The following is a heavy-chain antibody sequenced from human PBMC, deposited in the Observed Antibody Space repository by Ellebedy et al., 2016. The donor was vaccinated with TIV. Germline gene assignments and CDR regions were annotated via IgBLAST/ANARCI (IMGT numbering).Heavy chain of an antibody. CDR3: ARVFLVVVVAAAFDI. V-gene: IGHV4-4*02. Sequence: SETLSLTXAVSGGSISSSNWWSWVRQPPGKGLEWIGEIYHSGSTNYNPSLKSRVTISVDKSKNQFSLKLSSVTAADTAVYYCARVFLVVVVAAAFDIWGQGTMVTVSS. CDR1: GGSISSSNW. CDR2: IYHSGST. D-gene: IGHD2-15*01. J-gene: IGHJ3*02.